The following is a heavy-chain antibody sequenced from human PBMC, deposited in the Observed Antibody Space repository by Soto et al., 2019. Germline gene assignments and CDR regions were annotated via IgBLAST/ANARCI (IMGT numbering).Heavy chain of an antibody. J-gene: IGHJ6*02. CDR3: ARSTTAVAGPYYYYGMDV. CDR1: GYTFTSYY. V-gene: IGHV1-46*01. Sequence: ASVKVSCKASGYTFTSYYMHWVRQAPGQGLEWMGIINPSGGSTSYAQKFQGRVTMTRDTSTSTVYMELSSLRSEDTAVYYCARSTTAVAGPYYYYGMDVWGQGTTVTVSS. CDR2: INPSGGST. D-gene: IGHD6-19*01.